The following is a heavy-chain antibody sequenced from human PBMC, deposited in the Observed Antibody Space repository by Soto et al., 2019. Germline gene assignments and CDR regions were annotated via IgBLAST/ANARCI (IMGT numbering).Heavy chain of an antibody. V-gene: IGHV3-30*18. D-gene: IGHD4-17*01. CDR2: LSYDGINK. Sequence: QVQLVESGGGVVQPGRSLRLSCTASGFTFNSHGMHWVRQAPGKGLEWVAGLSYDGINKFYLDSVKGRFTISRDNAKNPGYLQMNRLGGDDTALVFCVKPILGGTVTSDFQHWGQGTLVSVSS. CDR3: VKPILGGTVTSDFQH. J-gene: IGHJ1*01. CDR1: GFTFNSHG.